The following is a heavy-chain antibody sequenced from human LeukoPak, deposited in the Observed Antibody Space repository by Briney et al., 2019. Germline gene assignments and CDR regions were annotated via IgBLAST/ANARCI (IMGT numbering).Heavy chain of an antibody. CDR3: ARASRGSAMVENDY. V-gene: IGHV1-2*02. D-gene: IGHD5-18*01. CDR2: INPNSGGT. CDR1: GYTFIRYG. Sequence: ASVKVSCKASGYTFIRYGISWVRQAPGQGLEWMGWINPNSGGTNYAQKFQGRVTMTRGTSISTAYMELSRLRSDDTAVYYCARASRGSAMVENDYWGQGTLVTVSS. J-gene: IGHJ4*02.